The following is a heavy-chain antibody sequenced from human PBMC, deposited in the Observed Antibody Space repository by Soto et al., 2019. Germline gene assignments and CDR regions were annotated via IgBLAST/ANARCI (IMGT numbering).Heavy chain of an antibody. CDR2: INAGNGNT. D-gene: IGHD3-10*01. J-gene: IGHJ6*03. V-gene: IGHV1-3*01. CDR3: ARAMVREDYYYYYYMDV. Sequence: ASVKVSCKASGYTFTSYAMHWVRQAPGQRLEWMGWINAGNGNTKYSQKFQGRVTITRDTSASTAYMELSSLRSEDTAVYYCARAMVREDYYYYYYMDVWGKGTTVTVSS. CDR1: GYTFTSYA.